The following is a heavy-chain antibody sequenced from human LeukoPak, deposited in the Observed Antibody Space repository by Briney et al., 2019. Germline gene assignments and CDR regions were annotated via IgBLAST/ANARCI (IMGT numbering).Heavy chain of an antibody. V-gene: IGHV1-69*06. D-gene: IGHD1-7*01. Sequence: SVKVSCKASGGTFSSYAISWVRQAPGQGLEWMGGIIPIFGTANYAQKFQGRVTITADKSTSTAYMELSSLRSEDTAVYYCATGFNWHSDAFDIWGQGTMVTVSS. CDR2: IIPIFGTA. CDR3: ATGFNWHSDAFDI. CDR1: GGTFSSYA. J-gene: IGHJ3*02.